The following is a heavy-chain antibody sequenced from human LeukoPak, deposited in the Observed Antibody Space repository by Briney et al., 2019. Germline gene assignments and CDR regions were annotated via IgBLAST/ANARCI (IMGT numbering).Heavy chain of an antibody. D-gene: IGHD2-2*01. V-gene: IGHV3-30*04. CDR2: ISYDGSNK. CDR3: ARASRYCSSTSCWYWFDP. CDR1: GFTFSSYA. Sequence: GRSLRLSCAASGFTFSSYAMHGVRQAPGKGLEWVAVISYDGSNKYYADSVKGRFTISRDNSKNTLYLRMNSLRAEDTAVYYCARASRYCSSTSCWYWFDPWGQGTLVTVSS. J-gene: IGHJ5*02.